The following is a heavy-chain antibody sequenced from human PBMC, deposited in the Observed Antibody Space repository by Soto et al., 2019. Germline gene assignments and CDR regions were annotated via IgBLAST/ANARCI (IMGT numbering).Heavy chain of an antibody. CDR3: ARHNLDHTAMAH. Sequence: QLQLQESGPGLVKPSETLSLTCTVSGGSISSSSYYWGWIRQRPGKGLEWIGSIYYGGSIYYNSSLKSRGTISVETSKNQFSLKVSSVTAADTAMYYCARHNLDHTAMAHWGQGTLVTVSS. CDR2: IYYGGSI. CDR1: GGSISSSSYY. J-gene: IGHJ4*02. V-gene: IGHV4-39*01. D-gene: IGHD5-18*01.